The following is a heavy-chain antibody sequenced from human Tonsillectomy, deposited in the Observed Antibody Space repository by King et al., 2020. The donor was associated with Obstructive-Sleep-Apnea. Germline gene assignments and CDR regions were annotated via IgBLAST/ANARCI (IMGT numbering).Heavy chain of an antibody. CDR2: IYYSVDT. CDR1: GGSIRSSTYY. V-gene: IGHV4-39*07. CDR3: AGTNYGLFFDY. J-gene: IGHJ4*02. Sequence: QLQESGPGLAKPSETLSLTCTVSGGSIRSSTYYWTWIRQPPGKGLEWIATIYYSVDTYYNPSLKSRVTISVDTSKNQFSLKLSSVTAADTAVYFCAGTNYGLFFDYWGLGTLVTVSS. D-gene: IGHD3-3*01.